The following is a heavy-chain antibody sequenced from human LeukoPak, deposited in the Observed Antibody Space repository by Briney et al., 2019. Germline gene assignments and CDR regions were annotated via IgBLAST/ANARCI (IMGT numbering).Heavy chain of an antibody. D-gene: IGHD3-22*01. CDR2: INPSGGST. Sequence: ASVKVSCKASGYTFTGYYMHWVRQAPGQGLEWMGIINPSGGSTSYAQKFQGRVTMTRDTSTSTVYVELSSLRSEDTAVYYCARGRLNYNSGGYYENPHLDYWGQGTLVTVSS. V-gene: IGHV1-46*01. CDR1: GYTFTGYY. J-gene: IGHJ4*02. CDR3: ARGRLNYNSGGYYENPHLDY.